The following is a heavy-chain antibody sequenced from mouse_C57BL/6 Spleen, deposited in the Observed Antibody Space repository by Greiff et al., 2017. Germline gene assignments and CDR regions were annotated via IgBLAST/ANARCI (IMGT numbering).Heavy chain of an antibody. J-gene: IGHJ4*01. D-gene: IGHD3-1*01. CDR1: GYTFTSYW. Sequence: QVQLQQPGAELVKPGASVKLSCKASGYTFTSYWMHWVKQRPGQGLEWIGMIHPNSGSTNYNEKFKSKATLTVDKSSSTAYMQLSSLTSEDSAVYYCARSGLYDAMDYWGQGTSGTVSS. CDR2: IHPNSGST. V-gene: IGHV1-64*01. CDR3: ARSGLYDAMDY.